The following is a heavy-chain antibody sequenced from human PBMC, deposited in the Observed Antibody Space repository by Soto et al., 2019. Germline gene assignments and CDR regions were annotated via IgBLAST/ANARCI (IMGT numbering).Heavy chain of an antibody. J-gene: IGHJ4*02. CDR2: INPLPTSGST. V-gene: IGHV1-46*01. D-gene: IGHD6-13*01. CDR1: GYIFTNYY. CDR3: ARDLEAAAY. Sequence: QVQLVQSGAEVKKPGASVKVSCKASGYIFTNYYIHWVRQAPGQGLEWMAIINPLPTSGSTNYAQKLQGEVTVTRDTSTSTVYLELSSLSADDTVVYDCARDLEAAAYGGQGALVTVSS.